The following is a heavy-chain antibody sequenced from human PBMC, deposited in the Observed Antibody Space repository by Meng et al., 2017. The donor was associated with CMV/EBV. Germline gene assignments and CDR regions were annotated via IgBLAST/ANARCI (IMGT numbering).Heavy chain of an antibody. CDR2: INPSGGST. CDR1: GYTFTSYY. D-gene: IGHD2-21*01. CDR3: AKDLGCGGDCYSFP. J-gene: IGHJ5*02. V-gene: IGHV1-46*01. Sequence: KASGYTFTSYYMHWVRQAPGQGLEWMGIINPSGGSTSYAQKFQGRVTMTRDTSTSTVYMELSSLRSEDTAVYYCAKDLGCGGDCYSFPWGQGTLVTVSS.